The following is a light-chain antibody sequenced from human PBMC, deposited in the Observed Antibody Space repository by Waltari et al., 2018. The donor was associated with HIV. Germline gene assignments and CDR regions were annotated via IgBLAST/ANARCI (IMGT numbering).Light chain of an antibody. V-gene: IGKV1-33*01. CDR1: QDISIY. J-gene: IGKJ3*01. CDR3: QQYDNVPVT. CDR2: GAS. Sequence: DIQMTQSPSSLSASVGDRVTITCQASQDISIYLNWYQQKPGKAPKLLIYGASDLETGVPSRFSGSGSGTDVTFTISSLQPADIATYYCQQYDNVPVTFGPGTKVEIK.